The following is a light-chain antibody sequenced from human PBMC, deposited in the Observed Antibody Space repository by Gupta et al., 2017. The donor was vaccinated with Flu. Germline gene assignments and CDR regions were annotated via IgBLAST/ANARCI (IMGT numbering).Light chain of an antibody. CDR3: QQRSGLPMYT. Sequence: EIVLTQSPATLSLSPGDRAILSCRASQSVNIYLAWYQQKPGQPPRLLMFDASKRAAGIPDRFSSSGSGTDFTLTISTLEPEDFAVYYCQQRSGLPMYTFGQGTKLE. J-gene: IGKJ2*01. CDR1: QSVNIY. CDR2: DAS. V-gene: IGKV3-11*01.